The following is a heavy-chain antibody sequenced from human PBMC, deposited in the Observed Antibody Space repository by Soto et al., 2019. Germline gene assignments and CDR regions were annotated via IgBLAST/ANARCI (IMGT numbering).Heavy chain of an antibody. J-gene: IGHJ6*03. V-gene: IGHV1-46*03. CDR2: INPSGGST. Sequence: ASVTVSCKASGYTFTSYYIHWVRQAPGQGLEWMGIINPSGGSTSYAQKFQGRVTMTRDTSTSTVYMELSSLRSEDTAVYYCASETDKYYMDVWGKGTTVTVSS. CDR3: ASETDKYYMDV. CDR1: GYTFTSYY.